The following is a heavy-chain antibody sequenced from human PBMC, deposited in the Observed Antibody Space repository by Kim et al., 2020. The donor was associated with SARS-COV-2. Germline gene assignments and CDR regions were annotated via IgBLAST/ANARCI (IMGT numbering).Heavy chain of an antibody. CDR1: GFTFSDYY. CDR2: ISSSGSTI. CDR3: ARSAIDPPVCSGGSCYSAMRYYYYYYGMDV. D-gene: IGHD2-15*01. V-gene: IGHV3-11*01. J-gene: IGHJ6*02. Sequence: LSLTCAASGFTFSDYYMSWIRQAPGKGLEWVSYISSSGSTIYYADSVKGRFTISRDNAKNSLYLQMNSLRAEDTAVYYCARSAIDPPVCSGGSCYSAMRYYYYYYGMDVWGQGTTVTVSS.